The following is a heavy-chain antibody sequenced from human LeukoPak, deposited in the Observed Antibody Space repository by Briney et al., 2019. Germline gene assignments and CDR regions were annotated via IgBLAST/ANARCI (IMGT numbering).Heavy chain of an antibody. Sequence: SETLSLTCTVSGDSINKNYWSWIRQSPGKGLEWIGYIYYIGSTNYNPSLASRITISLDTSKSQFSLTLNSVTAADTAIYFCARVNTGKVTLDYWGQGILVAVSS. J-gene: IGHJ4*02. CDR1: GDSINKNY. CDR3: ARVNTGKVTLDY. D-gene: IGHD1-14*01. CDR2: IYYIGST. V-gene: IGHV4-59*01.